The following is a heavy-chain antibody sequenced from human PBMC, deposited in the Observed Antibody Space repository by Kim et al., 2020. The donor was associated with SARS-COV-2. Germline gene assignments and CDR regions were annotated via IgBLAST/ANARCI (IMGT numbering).Heavy chain of an antibody. Sequence: DSVKGRFNISRDNSKNTLNLQMNSLRAEDTAVYYCARARRYFVVVTALDYWGQGTLVTVSS. D-gene: IGHD2-21*02. CDR3: ARARRYFVVVTALDY. V-gene: IGHV3-30*01. J-gene: IGHJ4*02.